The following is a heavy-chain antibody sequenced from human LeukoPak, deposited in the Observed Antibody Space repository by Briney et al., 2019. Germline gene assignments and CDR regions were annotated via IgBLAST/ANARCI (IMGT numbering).Heavy chain of an antibody. CDR2: ISGSGGST. D-gene: IGHD2-2*01. J-gene: IGHJ3*02. CDR1: GFTFSSYA. CDR3: AKVLLGDIVVVPADAFDI. V-gene: IGHV3-23*01. Sequence: GGSLRLSCAASGFTFSSYAMSWVRQAPGKGLEWVSAISGSGGSTYYADSVKGRFTIPRDNSKNTLYLQMNSLRAEDTAVYYCAKVLLGDIVVVPADAFDIWGQGTMVTVSS.